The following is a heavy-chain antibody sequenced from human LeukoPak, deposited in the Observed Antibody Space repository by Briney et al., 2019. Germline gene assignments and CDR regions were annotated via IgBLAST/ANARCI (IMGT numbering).Heavy chain of an antibody. J-gene: IGHJ4*02. CDR1: GFTLSNYA. CDR2: LSTSGGST. V-gene: IGHV3-23*01. D-gene: IGHD2-15*01. Sequence: GGSLRLSCAASGFTLSNYAMTWVRQAPGKGLEWISALSTSGGSTYYADSVKGRFTVSRDNSKNTLYLQMNSLRAEDTAVYYCAKGNKPNCSGGSCDQIDYWGQGTLVTVSS. CDR3: AKGNKPNCSGGSCDQIDY.